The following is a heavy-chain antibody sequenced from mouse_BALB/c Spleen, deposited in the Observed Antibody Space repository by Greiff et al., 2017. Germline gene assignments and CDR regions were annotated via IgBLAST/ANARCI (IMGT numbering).Heavy chain of an antibody. CDR1: GYTFTSYW. CDR3: ARWDYGSSLFDY. V-gene: IGHV1-69*02. Sequence: QVQLQQPGAELVKPGAPVKLSCKASGYTFTSYWMNWVKQRPGRGLEWIGRIDPSDSETHYNQKFKDKATLTVDKSSSTAYIQLSSLTSEDSAVYYCARWDYGSSLFDYWGQGTTLTVSS. D-gene: IGHD1-1*01. J-gene: IGHJ2*01. CDR2: IDPSDSET.